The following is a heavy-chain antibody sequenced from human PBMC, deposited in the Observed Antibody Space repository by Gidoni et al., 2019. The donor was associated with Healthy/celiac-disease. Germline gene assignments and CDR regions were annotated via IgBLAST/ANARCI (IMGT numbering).Heavy chain of an antibody. CDR3: AAYSPDYDFWSGYYGWYFDL. CDR2: IVGASGNT. D-gene: IGHD3-3*01. J-gene: IGHJ2*01. Sequence: QMQLVQSGPEVKKPGTSVKVSCKASGFTFTTSAVQWVRQARGQRLEWIGWIVGASGNTNYAQKFQERVTITRDMSTSTAYMELSSLRFEDTAMYYCAAYSPDYDFWSGYYGWYFDLWGRGTLVTVSS. CDR1: GFTFTTSA. V-gene: IGHV1-58*01.